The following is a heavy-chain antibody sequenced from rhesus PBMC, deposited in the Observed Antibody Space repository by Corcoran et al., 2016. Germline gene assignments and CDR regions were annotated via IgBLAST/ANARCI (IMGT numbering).Heavy chain of an antibody. Sequence: VQLQESGPGLVEPSEPLSLTCAVSGGSFRCYYWGWLLPPPGKGLEEIGYNRGSSGSTDYHPSLKSRVTISTDTSKNQFSLKRSAVTAADTAVYYCARDYSGRVIDYWGQGVLVTVSS. CDR1: GGSFRCYY. D-gene: IGHD6-25*01. J-gene: IGHJ4*01. CDR3: ARDYSGRVIDY. CDR2: NRGSSGST. V-gene: IGHV4-165*01.